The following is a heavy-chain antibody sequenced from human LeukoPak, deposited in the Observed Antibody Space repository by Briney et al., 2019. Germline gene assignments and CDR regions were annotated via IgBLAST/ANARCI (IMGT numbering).Heavy chain of an antibody. Sequence: PGGSLRLSCEVSGFTFSNYWMSWVRQAPGKGLEWVANIEEDGSATYYVDSVKGRFTVSRDNARNSLYLQMKYLGVDDTAVYYCARAGMTGTPDYWGQGTLVTVS. V-gene: IGHV3-7*01. CDR3: ARAGMTGTPDY. CDR2: IEEDGSAT. J-gene: IGHJ4*02. D-gene: IGHD1-7*01. CDR1: GFTFSNYW.